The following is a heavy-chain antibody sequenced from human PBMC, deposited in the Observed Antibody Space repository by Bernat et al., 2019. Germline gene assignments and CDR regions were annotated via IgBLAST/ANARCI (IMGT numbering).Heavy chain of an antibody. CDR1: GFTFSNAW. J-gene: IGHJ4*02. V-gene: IGHV3-15*01. CDR3: TTDLWFRDLDY. Sequence: EVQLVESGGGLVKPGGSLRLSCAASGFTFSNAWMSWVRQAPGKGLEWVGRIKSKTDGWTTDYAAPVKGRFTISRDDSKNTLYLQMNSLKTEDTAVYYCTTDLWFRDLDYWGQGTLVTVSS. CDR2: IKSKTDGWTT. D-gene: IGHD3-10*01.